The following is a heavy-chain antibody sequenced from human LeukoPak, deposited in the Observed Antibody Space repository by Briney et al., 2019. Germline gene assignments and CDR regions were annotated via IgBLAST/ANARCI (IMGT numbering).Heavy chain of an antibody. CDR1: GYSFANSW. V-gene: IGHV5-51*01. Sequence: GESLKISCMGSGYSFANSWIAWVRQMPGKGLERMGIVYPGDSNARYSPSFQGQVTISADKSISTAYLQWSSLKASDSAMYYCARVSPRDGCCRPFYFDSCGQGALVTVSS. CDR3: ARVSPRDGCCRPFYFDS. D-gene: IGHD5-24*01. CDR2: VYPGDSNA. J-gene: IGHJ4*02.